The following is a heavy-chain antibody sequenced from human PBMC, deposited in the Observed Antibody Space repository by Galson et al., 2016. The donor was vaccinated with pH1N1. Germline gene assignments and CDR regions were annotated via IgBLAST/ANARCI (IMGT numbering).Heavy chain of an antibody. V-gene: IGHV5-51*01. Sequence: QSGAEVKKPGESLKISCKGSGYGFPTSWIGWVRQMPGKGLEWMGSIYLDDSDTRYSPSFQGQVTISADESIRTTYLQWSSLKASDTAIYYCARHVALDPPVEYYYIDVWGKGTTVIVSS. D-gene: IGHD1-1*01. CDR1: GYGFPTSW. CDR2: IYLDDSDT. J-gene: IGHJ6*03. CDR3: ARHVALDPPVEYYYIDV.